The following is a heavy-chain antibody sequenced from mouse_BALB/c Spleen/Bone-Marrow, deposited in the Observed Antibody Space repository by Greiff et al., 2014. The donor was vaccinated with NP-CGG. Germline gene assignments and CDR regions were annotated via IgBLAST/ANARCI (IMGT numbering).Heavy chain of an antibody. CDR2: ILPGNTNA. Sequence: VQLQQSGAEQMQPGASVKISCKATGYTFSNYWIEWVKQRPGHGLEWIGEILPGNTNANYNEKFKGRTTITADTSSNTAYMQLSSLTAEDAAVYYSARDCYSMDDWGQGTSVTVSS. J-gene: IGHJ4*01. V-gene: IGHV1-9*01. CDR3: ARDCYSMDD. CDR1: GYTFSNYW.